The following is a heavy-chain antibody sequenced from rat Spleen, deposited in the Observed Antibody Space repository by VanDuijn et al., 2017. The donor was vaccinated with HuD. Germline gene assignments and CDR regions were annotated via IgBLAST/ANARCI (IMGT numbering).Heavy chain of an antibody. CDR1: GFSLATYS. CDR2: MWYDGDT. CDR3: TKERQPGYTDYWHFDF. J-gene: IGHJ1*01. Sequence: QVQLKESGPGLVQPSETLSLTCTVSGFSLATYSVSWVRQPSGKGPEWRGRMWYDGDTAYNSALKSRLSISRDTSKNQVFLKMNSLQTDDTAIYYCTKERQPGYTDYWHFDFWGPGSMVTVSS. V-gene: IGHV2-63*01. D-gene: IGHD1-4*01.